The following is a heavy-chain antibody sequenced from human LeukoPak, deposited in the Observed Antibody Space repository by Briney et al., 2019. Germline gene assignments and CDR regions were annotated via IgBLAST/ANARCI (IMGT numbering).Heavy chain of an antibody. J-gene: IGHJ6*03. Sequence: SETLSLTCAVYGESFSGYYWNWIRQPPGKGLEWIGEINHSGSTTNHNPSLKSRVTMSVDTSKNQFSLKMTSVTAADTAVYYCARVDCSSTSCYTGAYYYYYYMDVWGKGTTVTVSS. V-gene: IGHV4-34*01. D-gene: IGHD2-2*02. CDR2: INHSGSTT. CDR3: ARVDCSSTSCYTGAYYYYYYMDV. CDR1: GESFSGYY.